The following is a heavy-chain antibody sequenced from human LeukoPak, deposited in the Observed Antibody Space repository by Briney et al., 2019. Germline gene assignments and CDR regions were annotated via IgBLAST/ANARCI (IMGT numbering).Heavy chain of an antibody. CDR1: GFTVSSID. V-gene: IGHV3-53*01. D-gene: IGHD5-12*01. J-gene: IGHJ4*02. CDR2: IYGGGNA. CDR3: TRGSGFETGDY. Sequence: GGSLRLSCAASGFTVSSIDMSWVRQAPGKGLEWISVIYGGGNARYYADSVKGRFTVSRDNAKNTFHLQMQSLKVEDTAIYYCTRGSGFETGDYWGQGTLVTVSS.